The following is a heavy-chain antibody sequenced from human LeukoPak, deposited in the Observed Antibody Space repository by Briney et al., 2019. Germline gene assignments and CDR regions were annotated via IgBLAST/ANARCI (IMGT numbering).Heavy chain of an antibody. CDR2: IYYSGST. Sequence: PSETLSLTCTVSGGSISSSSYYWGWIRQPPGKGLEWIGSIYYSGSTYYNPSLKSRVTISVDTSKNQFSLKLSSVTAADTAVYYCARGSSWHSYWGQGTLVTVSS. D-gene: IGHD6-13*01. CDR1: GGSISSSSYY. J-gene: IGHJ4*02. CDR3: ARGSSWHSY. V-gene: IGHV4-39*07.